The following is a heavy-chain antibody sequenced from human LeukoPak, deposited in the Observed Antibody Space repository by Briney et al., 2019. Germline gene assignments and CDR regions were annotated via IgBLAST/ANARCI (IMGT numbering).Heavy chain of an antibody. CDR2: IIPIFGTA. D-gene: IGHD2-2*01. Sequence: SVKVSCKASGGTFSSYAISWVRQAPGQGLEWMGGIIPIFGTANYAQKFQGRVTITADESTSTAYMELRSLRSDDTAVYYCARVRYCSSTSCYRTFDSWGQGTLVTVSS. CDR3: ARVRYCSSTSCYRTFDS. V-gene: IGHV1-69*13. CDR1: GGTFSSYA. J-gene: IGHJ4*02.